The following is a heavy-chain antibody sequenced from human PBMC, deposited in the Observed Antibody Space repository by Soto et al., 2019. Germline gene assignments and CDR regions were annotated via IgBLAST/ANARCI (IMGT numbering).Heavy chain of an antibody. V-gene: IGHV1-8*01. J-gene: IGHJ1*01. Sequence: ASVKVSCKASGYTFTSFDINWVRQASGQGLEWIGWMNPNNGNTNYAQKFQGRVTMTRNTSINTAYMELSSLRSDDTAVYYCGRDGVYCSCDKYHHVRLAVWGQGSVVPVSS. CDR1: GYTFTSFD. CDR2: MNPNNGNT. CDR3: GRDGVYCSCDKYHHVRLAV. D-gene: IGHD2-15*01.